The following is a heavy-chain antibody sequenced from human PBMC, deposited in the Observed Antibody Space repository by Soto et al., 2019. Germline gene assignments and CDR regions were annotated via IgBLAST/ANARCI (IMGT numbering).Heavy chain of an antibody. CDR1: GYTFTSYY. J-gene: IGHJ4*02. Sequence: QVQLVQSGAEVKKPGASVKVSCKASGYTFTSYYMHWVRQAPGQGLEWMGIINPSGGSTSYAQKFPGRVTMTSHTPTSTVYMELSSLRSEDTAVYYCAARLFQATPRFDYWGQGTLVTVSS. CDR2: INPSGGST. CDR3: AARLFQATPRFDY. D-gene: IGHD2-21*01. V-gene: IGHV1-46*01.